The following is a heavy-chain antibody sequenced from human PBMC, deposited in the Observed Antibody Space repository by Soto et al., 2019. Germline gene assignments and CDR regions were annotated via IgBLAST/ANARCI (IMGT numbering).Heavy chain of an antibody. CDR1: GFTFSSYG. D-gene: IGHD6-19*01. CDR2: ISYDGSNK. V-gene: IGHV3-30*18. CDR3: VKDGSSGWPYYYGMDV. J-gene: IGHJ6*02. Sequence: QVQLVESGGGVVQPGRCLRLSCAASGFTFSSYGMHWVRQAPGKGLEWVAVISYDGSNKYYADSVMGRFTISRDNSKNTLYLQMSSLRAEDTAVYYCVKDGSSGWPYYYGMDVWGQGTTVTVSS.